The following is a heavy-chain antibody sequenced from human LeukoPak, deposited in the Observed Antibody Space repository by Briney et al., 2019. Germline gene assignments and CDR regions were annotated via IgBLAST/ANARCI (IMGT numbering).Heavy chain of an antibody. D-gene: IGHD2-15*01. J-gene: IGHJ3*02. V-gene: IGHV1-46*01. CDR3: ARTFRRRSGREVRAFDI. Sequence: GASVKVSCKASGYTFTGYYMHWVRQAPGQGLEWMGIINPSGGSTSYAQKFQGRVTITADESTSTAYMELSSLRSEDTAVYYCARTFRRRSGREVRAFDIWGQGTMVTVSS. CDR2: INPSGGST. CDR1: GYTFTGYY.